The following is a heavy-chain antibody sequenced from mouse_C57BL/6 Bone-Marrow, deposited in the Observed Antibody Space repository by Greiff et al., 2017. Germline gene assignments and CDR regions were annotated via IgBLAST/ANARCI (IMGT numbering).Heavy chain of an antibody. CDR3: ARGDGYYERYFDV. J-gene: IGHJ1*03. V-gene: IGHV1-64*01. CDR1: GYTFTSYW. Sequence: QVQLQQPGAELVKPGASVTLSCKASGYTFTSYWMHWVKQRPGQGLEWIGMIHPNSGSTNYNEKFKSKATLTVDKSSSTAYMQISSLTSEDSAVYYCARGDGYYERYFDVWGTGTTVTVSS. CDR2: IHPNSGST. D-gene: IGHD2-3*01.